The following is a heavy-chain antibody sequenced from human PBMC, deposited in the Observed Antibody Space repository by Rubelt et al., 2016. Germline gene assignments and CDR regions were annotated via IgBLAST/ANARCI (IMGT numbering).Heavy chain of an antibody. J-gene: IGHJ4*02. CDR2: ISYGGTNT. CDR1: GFTFSSYA. CDR3: ARAPDPGSGYYPYYFDY. V-gene: IGHV3-30*04. D-gene: IGHD3-22*01. Sequence: VQLLESGGGLVQPGGSLRLSCAASGFTFSSYAMSWVRQAPGKGLEWVAVISYGGTNTYYADSVKGRLPISRDNSKNTLYLQMDSLRTEDTAVYYCARAPDPGSGYYPYYFDYWGQGTLVTVSP.